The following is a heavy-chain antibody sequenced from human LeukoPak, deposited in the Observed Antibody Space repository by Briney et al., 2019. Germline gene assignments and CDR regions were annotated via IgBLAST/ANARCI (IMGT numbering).Heavy chain of an antibody. Sequence: GGSLRLSCAASGFTFSSYSMNWVRQAPGKGLEWVSAISGSGGSTYYADSVKGRFTISRDNSKNTLYLQMNSLRAEDTAVYYCAKDEEILTPFDYWGQGTLVTVSS. J-gene: IGHJ4*02. CDR3: AKDEEILTPFDY. D-gene: IGHD2-15*01. CDR2: ISGSGGST. CDR1: GFTFSSYS. V-gene: IGHV3-23*01.